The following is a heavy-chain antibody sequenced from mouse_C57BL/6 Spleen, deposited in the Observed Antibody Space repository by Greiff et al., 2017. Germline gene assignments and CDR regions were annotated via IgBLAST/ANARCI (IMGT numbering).Heavy chain of an antibody. CDR1: GYTFTSYW. D-gene: IGHD4-1*01. Sequence: QVQLQQPGAELVKPGASVKLSCKASGYTFTSYWMHWVKQRPGQGLEWIGMIHPNSGSTNYNEKFKSKATLTVDKPSSTAYMQLSSLTSEDSAVYYCARREWDGLDYWGQGTTLTVSS. CDR3: ARREWDGLDY. V-gene: IGHV1-64*01. J-gene: IGHJ2*01. CDR2: IHPNSGST.